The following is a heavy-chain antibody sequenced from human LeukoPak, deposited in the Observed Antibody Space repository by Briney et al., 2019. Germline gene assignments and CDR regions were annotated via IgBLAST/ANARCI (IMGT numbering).Heavy chain of an antibody. CDR1: GFTFSSYA. CDR2: ISGSGGST. V-gene: IGHV3-23*01. D-gene: IGHD6-13*01. CDR3: AKYGGRYSSSWHDAFDI. Sequence: PGGSLRLSCAASGFTFSSYAMSWVRQAPGKGLEWVSAISGSGGSTYYADSVKGRFTISRDNSKNTLYLQMNSLRAEDTAVYYCAKYGGRYSSSWHDAFDIWGQGTMVTVSS. J-gene: IGHJ3*02.